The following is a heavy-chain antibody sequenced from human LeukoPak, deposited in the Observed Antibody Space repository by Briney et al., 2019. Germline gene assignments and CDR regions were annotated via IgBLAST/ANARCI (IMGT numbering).Heavy chain of an antibody. V-gene: IGHV4-38-2*02. D-gene: IGHD3-10*01. CDR3: ARGMVRGVIVDY. CDR2: IYHSGGT. Sequence: SETLSLTCTVSGNSISSGYYWGWIRQPPGKGLEWIGSIYHSGGTYCNLSLKSRDTISVDTSKNQFSLKLSSVTAADTAVYYCARGMVRGVIVDYWGQGTLVTVSS. CDR1: GNSISSGYY. J-gene: IGHJ4*02.